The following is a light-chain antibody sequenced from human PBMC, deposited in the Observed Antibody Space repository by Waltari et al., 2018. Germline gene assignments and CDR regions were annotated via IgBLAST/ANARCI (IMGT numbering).Light chain of an antibody. V-gene: IGKV1-9*01. CDR1: QDIRNY. CDR3: QQLNNA. J-gene: IGKJ3*01. CDR2: AAS. Sequence: IQFNQSPSSLSASVGDSVTITFRASQDIRNYLAWYQVKPGKAPKVLISAASTLRSGVSSRFSCSGSWTDFTLTISSLQPEDFATYYCQQLNNAFGPGTKVDIK.